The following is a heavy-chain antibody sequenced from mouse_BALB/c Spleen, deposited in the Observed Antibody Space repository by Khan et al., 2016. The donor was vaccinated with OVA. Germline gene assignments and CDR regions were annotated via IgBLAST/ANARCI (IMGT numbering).Heavy chain of an antibody. V-gene: IGHV1-4*01. CDR2: INPSSGYT. J-gene: IGHJ3*01. Sequence: QVQLKQSGAELARPGASVKMSCKASGYTFTSYSIYWLKQRPGQGLEWIGYINPSSGYTNYNQKFKDKATLTADKSSTTAYMQLSSLTSDDSAVYYCARDGAYYRREGWFDYWGQGTLVTVSA. D-gene: IGHD2-14*01. CDR3: ARDGAYYRREGWFDY. CDR1: GYTFTSYS.